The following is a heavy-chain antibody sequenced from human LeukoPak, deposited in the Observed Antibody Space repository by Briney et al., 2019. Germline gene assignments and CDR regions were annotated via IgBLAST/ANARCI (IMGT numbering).Heavy chain of an antibody. V-gene: IGHV3-21*01. CDR2: ISSSSSYI. Sequence: PGGSLRLSCAASGFTFSDYSMNWVRQAPGKGLEWVSSISSSSSYIYYADSVKGRFTISRDNAKNSLYLQMNSLRAEDTAVYYCARDLRFLEWLLGAFDIWGQGTMVTVSS. D-gene: IGHD3-3*01. J-gene: IGHJ3*02. CDR1: GFTFSDYS. CDR3: ARDLRFLEWLLGAFDI.